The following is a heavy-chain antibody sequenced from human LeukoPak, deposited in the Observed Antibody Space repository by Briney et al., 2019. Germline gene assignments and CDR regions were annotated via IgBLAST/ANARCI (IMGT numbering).Heavy chain of an antibody. V-gene: IGHV3-11*06. CDR3: ARGYCSSSSCYGYYYYGMDV. J-gene: IGHJ6*02. CDR1: GFTFSDYY. CDR2: ISSSSSYI. Sequence: GGSLRLSCAASGFTFSDYYMSWIRQAPGKGLEWVSYISSSSSYIYYADSVKGRFTISRDNAKNSLYLQMNSLRAEDTAVYYCARGYCSSSSCYGYYYYGMDVWGQGTTVTVSS. D-gene: IGHD2-2*01.